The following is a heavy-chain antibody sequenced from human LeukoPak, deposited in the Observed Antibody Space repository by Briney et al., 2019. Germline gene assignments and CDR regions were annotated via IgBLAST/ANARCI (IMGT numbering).Heavy chain of an antibody. CDR2: INDSGTI. CDR1: GGSFSNHY. V-gene: IGHV4-34*01. J-gene: IGHJ6*03. CDR3: ARRWNYGRNYYIDV. Sequence: PSETLSLTCAVYGGSFSNHYWSWIRQSPGKGLEWIGEINDSGTINYNPSLMSRVTISVDKSKNQFSLKLSSVTAADTAVYYCARRWNYGRNYYIDVWGKGATVSVSS. D-gene: IGHD1-7*01.